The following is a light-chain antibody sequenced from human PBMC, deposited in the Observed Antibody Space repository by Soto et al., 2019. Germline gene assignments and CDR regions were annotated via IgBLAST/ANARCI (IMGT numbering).Light chain of an antibody. CDR1: QRVSSN. Sequence: EIVMTQSPATLSVSPGERATLSCRASQRVSSNLAWYQQKPGQAHRLLIYGASTMATGIPARFSGSGSGTEFTLTFSSLQSEDFAVYYCQQYNNWPPITFGQVTRLEIK. CDR2: GAS. CDR3: QQYNNWPPIT. J-gene: IGKJ5*01. V-gene: IGKV3-15*01.